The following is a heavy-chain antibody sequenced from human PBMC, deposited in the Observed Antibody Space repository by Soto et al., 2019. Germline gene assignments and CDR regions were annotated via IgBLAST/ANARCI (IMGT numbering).Heavy chain of an antibody. D-gene: IGHD1-7*01. J-gene: IGHJ4*02. CDR2: MSYDGSNK. CDR3: ARGRGISEGNYYFDY. CDR1: GFTFSSYA. V-gene: IGHV3-30-3*01. Sequence: GGSLRLSCAASGFTFSSYAMHWVRQAPGKGLEWVAVMSYDGSNKYYADSVKGRFTISSDNSKNTLYLQMNSLRAEDTAVYYCARGRGISEGNYYFDYWGQGTLVTVSS.